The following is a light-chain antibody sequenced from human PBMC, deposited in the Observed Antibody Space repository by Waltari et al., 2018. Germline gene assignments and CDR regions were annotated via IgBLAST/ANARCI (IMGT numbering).Light chain of an antibody. CDR1: RGVSVY. CDR2: DAS. J-gene: IGKJ1*01. V-gene: IGKV3D-11*01. Sequence: EIVLTQSPATLSLSPGERATLSCGTSRGVSVYLAWYPHNPGQAPRLLLSDASNRATGIPARVSGSGAETDLTLSSNNLEPDDSATYYCQQRNDWPPTFGRGTKWE. CDR3: QQRNDWPPT.